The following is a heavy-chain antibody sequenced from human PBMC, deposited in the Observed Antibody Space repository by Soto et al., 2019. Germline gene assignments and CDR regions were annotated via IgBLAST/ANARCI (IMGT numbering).Heavy chain of an antibody. CDR2: INHSGST. Sequence: QVQLQQWGAGLLKPSETLSLTCAVYGGSFSGYYWSWIRQPPGKGLEWIGEINHSGSTNYNPSLKRRVTISVDPSKNQFSLKLSSVTAADTAVYYCASGKRPKNDYWGQGTLVTVSS. CDR1: GGSFSGYY. CDR3: ASGKRPKNDY. V-gene: IGHV4-34*01. D-gene: IGHD6-25*01. J-gene: IGHJ4*02.